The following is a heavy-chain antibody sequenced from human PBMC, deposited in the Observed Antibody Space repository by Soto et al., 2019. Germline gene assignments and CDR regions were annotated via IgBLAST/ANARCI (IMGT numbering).Heavy chain of an antibody. Sequence: EVQLLESGGGLVQPGGSLRLSCAASGFTFSDFAMSWVRQAPGKGLEWVASLIGSGGSTYYADSVKGRFTISRDNPKNTLYLQMNSLRAEDTAIYSCAKGRRFLDWLNWFDLWGQGTLVTVSA. CDR1: GFTFSDFA. CDR2: LIGSGGST. D-gene: IGHD3-3*01. V-gene: IGHV3-23*01. CDR3: AKGRRFLDWLNWFDL. J-gene: IGHJ5*02.